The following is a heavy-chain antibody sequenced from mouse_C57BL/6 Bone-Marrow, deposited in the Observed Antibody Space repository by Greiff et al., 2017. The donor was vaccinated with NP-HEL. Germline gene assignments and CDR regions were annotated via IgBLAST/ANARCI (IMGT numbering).Heavy chain of an antibody. CDR2: INPGSGGT. J-gene: IGHJ3*01. V-gene: IGHV1-54*01. CDR3: GGNFAY. CDR1: GYAFTNYL. Sequence: QVQLQQSGAELVRPGTSVKVSCKASGYAFTNYLIEWVKQRPGQGLEWIGVINPGSGGTNYNEKFKGKATLTADKSSSTAYMQLSSLTSEDSAVYFCGGNFAYWGQGTLVTVSA. D-gene: IGHD2-1*01.